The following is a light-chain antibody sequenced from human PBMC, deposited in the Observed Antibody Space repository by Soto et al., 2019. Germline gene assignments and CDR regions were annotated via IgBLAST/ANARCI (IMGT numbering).Light chain of an antibody. CDR2: GAS. J-gene: IGKJ1*01. CDR1: QSVSSD. V-gene: IGKV3-20*01. Sequence: EIVLTQSPGTLSLSPGERATLSCRASQSVSSDLAWYHQKPGQSPRLLIYGASTRATGIPARFSGSGSGTDFTLTISRLEPEDFAVYCCQQYGSSPWTFGQGTKVDIK. CDR3: QQYGSSPWT.